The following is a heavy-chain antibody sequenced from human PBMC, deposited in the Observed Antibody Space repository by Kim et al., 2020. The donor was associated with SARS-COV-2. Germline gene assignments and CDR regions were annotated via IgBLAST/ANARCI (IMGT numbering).Heavy chain of an antibody. J-gene: IGHJ4*02. D-gene: IGHD3-10*01. V-gene: IGHV3-7*03. CDR1: GFTFSTYW. CDR2: IAQDGSEK. CDR3: ATDMVHNSLDY. Sequence: GGSLRLSCAASGFTFSTYWMSWVRRAPGKGLEWVANIAQDGSEKYYVDSVKGRFTISRDNAKNSLYLQVNSLRADDTAVYYCATDMVHNSLDYWGQGTLVTVSS.